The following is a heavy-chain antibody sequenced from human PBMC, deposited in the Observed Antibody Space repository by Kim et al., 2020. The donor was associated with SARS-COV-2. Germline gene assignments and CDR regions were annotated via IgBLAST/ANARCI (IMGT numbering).Heavy chain of an antibody. D-gene: IGHD3-10*01. J-gene: IGHJ6*02. CDR3: ASNQDYGSGSYNPYYYYGMDV. CDR1: GGSISSGGYY. Sequence: TLSLTCTVSGGSISSGGYYWSWIRQHPGKGLEWIGYIYYSGSTYYNPSLKSRVTISVDTSKNQFSLKLSSVTAADTAVYYCASNQDYGSGSYNPYYYYGMDVWGQGTTVTVSS. V-gene: IGHV4-31*03. CDR2: IYYSGST.